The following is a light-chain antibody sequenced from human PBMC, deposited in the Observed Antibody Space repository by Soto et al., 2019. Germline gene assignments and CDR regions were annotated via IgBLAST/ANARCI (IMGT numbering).Light chain of an antibody. CDR3: RSYTSGLSLEV. V-gene: IGLV2-14*01. Sequence: QSALTQPASVSGSPGQSITISCTGSSSNVGGYNDVSWYQHHAGTAPRLMIYASSNRPSGVSHRFSGSRSGNTASLTISGLQAEDEADYYCRSYTSGLSLEVFGTGTKLTVL. CDR1: SSNVGGYND. CDR2: ASS. J-gene: IGLJ1*01.